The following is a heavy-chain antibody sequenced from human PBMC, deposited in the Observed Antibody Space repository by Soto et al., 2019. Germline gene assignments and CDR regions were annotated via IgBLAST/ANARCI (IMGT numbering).Heavy chain of an antibody. J-gene: IGHJ3*02. CDR3: ARDGVATPNDAFDI. CDR1: GYTFITYG. CDR2: VNTYNGNT. Sequence: GASVKVSCKTSGYTFITYGVSWVRQAPGQGLEWKGWVNTYNGNTNYAQKLQGRVTMTTDTSTSTAYMELRSLRSDDTAVYYCARDGVATPNDAFDIWGQGTMVTVSS. D-gene: IGHD5-12*01. V-gene: IGHV1-18*01.